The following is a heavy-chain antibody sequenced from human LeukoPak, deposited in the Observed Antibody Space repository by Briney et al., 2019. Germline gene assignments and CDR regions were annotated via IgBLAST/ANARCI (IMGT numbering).Heavy chain of an antibody. CDR3: ARGRGWTYDS. CDR1: GFTFSSYS. CDR2: ISSSSSYI. D-gene: IGHD3/OR15-3a*01. V-gene: IGHV3-21*01. Sequence: GGSLRLSCAASGFTFSSYSMNWVRQAPGKGLEWVSSISSSSSYIYYADSVKGRFTISSDNARNSLYLQMNTLRAEDTAVYYCARGRGWTYDSWGRGTLVTVSS. J-gene: IGHJ4*02.